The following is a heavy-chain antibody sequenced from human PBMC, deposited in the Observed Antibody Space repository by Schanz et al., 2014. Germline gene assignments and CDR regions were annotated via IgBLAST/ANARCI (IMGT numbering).Heavy chain of an antibody. D-gene: IGHD3-10*01. CDR1: GFPFSSYA. Sequence: QVQLVESGGGVVQPGGSLRLSCAASGFPFSSYALHWVRQAPGKGLEWVAVISYDGVNTYYADSVKGRFTISRDNSKNTLYQQMNSLRGEDTAVYYCASPALVQGLMPEYCFDYGGQGTLVTVSS. CDR3: ASPALVQGLMPEYCFDY. J-gene: IGHJ4*02. CDR2: ISYDGVNT. V-gene: IGHV3-30-3*01.